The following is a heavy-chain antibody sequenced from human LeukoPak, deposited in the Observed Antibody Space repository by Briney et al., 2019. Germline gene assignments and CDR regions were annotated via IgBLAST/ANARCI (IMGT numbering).Heavy chain of an antibody. CDR3: ARARGDIVVVPAAISVPNWFDP. CDR2: IYHSGST. CDR1: GGSISSGGYY. V-gene: IGHV4-30-2*01. Sequence: PSETLSLTCTVSGGSISSGGYYWSWIRQPPGKGLEWIGYIYHSGSTYYNPSLKSRVTISVDRSKNQFSLKLSSVTAADTAVYYCARARGDIVVVPAAISVPNWFDPWGQGTLVTVSS. D-gene: IGHD2-2*02. J-gene: IGHJ5*02.